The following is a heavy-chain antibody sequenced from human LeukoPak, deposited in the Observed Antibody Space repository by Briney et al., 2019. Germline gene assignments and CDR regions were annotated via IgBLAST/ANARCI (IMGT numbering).Heavy chain of an antibody. CDR2: MNPNSGNT. CDR3: VRNTATSRYFDY. V-gene: IGHV1-8*01. Sequence: ASVKVSCKASGYTFGSYDVNWVRQATGQGLEWMGWMNPNSGNTGYAQKFQGRVNMTRNTSVSTAYMELSSLRSEDTAVYYCVRNTATSRYFDYWGQGTLVTVSS. J-gene: IGHJ4*02. CDR1: GYTFGSYD. D-gene: IGHD5-18*01.